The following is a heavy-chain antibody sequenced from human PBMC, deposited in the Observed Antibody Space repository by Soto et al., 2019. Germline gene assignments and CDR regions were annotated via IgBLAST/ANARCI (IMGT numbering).Heavy chain of an antibody. CDR3: AHHGPRHDNWFDP. V-gene: IGHV1-69*13. Sequence: ASVKVSCKASGGTFSSYAISWVRQAPGQGLEWMGGIIPIFGTANYAQKFQGRVTITADESTSTAYMELSSLRSEDTAVYYCAHHGPRHDNWFDPWGQGTLVTVSS. CDR2: IIPIFGTA. J-gene: IGHJ5*02. CDR1: GGTFSSYA.